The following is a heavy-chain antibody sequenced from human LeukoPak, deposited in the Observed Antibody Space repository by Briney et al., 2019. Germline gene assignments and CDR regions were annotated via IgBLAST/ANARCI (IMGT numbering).Heavy chain of an antibody. CDR3: VRHGRYSYGPTYYYMDV. CDR2: INYSGST. V-gene: IGHV4-39*01. D-gene: IGHD5-18*01. CDR1: AGSISSSSYY. J-gene: IGHJ6*03. Sequence: SETLSLTCTVSAGSISSSSYYWGWIRQPPGKGLEWIGSINYSGSTYYNPSLKSRVTISVDTSKNQFSLKLSSVTAADTAVYYCVRHGRYSYGPTYYYMDVWGKGTTVTVSS.